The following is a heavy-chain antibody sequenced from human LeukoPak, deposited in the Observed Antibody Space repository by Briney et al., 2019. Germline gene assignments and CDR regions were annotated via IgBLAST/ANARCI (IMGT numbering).Heavy chain of an antibody. J-gene: IGHJ4*02. CDR1: GFTFSTYW. Sequence: QPGGSLRLSCAASGFTFSTYWMSWVRQAPGKGLEWVANIKQDGSEKNYADSVKGRFIISRDNVENSLYLQMNSLRVEDTAVYYCVRDRDSYGRRADHWGQGTLVTVAS. D-gene: IGHD5-18*01. CDR3: VRDRDSYGRRADH. V-gene: IGHV3-7*01. CDR2: IKQDGSEK.